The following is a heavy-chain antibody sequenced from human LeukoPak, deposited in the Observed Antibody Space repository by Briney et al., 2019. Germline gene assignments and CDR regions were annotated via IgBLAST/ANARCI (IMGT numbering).Heavy chain of an antibody. J-gene: IGHJ6*03. Sequence: PSETLSLTCAVYGGSFSGYYWSWIRQPAGKGLEWIGRIYTSGSTNYNPSLKSRVTMSVDTSKNQFSLKLSSVTAADTAVYYCASSYSSGSRYYYYMDVWGKGTTVTISS. D-gene: IGHD6-19*01. CDR3: ASSYSSGSRYYYYMDV. V-gene: IGHV4-59*10. CDR1: GGSFSGYY. CDR2: IYTSGST.